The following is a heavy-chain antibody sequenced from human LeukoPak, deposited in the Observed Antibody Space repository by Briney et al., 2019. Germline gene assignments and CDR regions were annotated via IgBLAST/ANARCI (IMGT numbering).Heavy chain of an antibody. CDR2: ISSSSSYI. CDR3: ARAQQNFWSGYRPLDY. CDR1: GFTFSSYG. J-gene: IGHJ4*02. V-gene: IGHV3-21*01. Sequence: GGSLRLSCAASGFTFSSYGMHWVRQAPGKGLEWVSSISSSSSYIYYADSVKGRFTISRDNAKNSLYLQMNSLRAEDTAVYYCARAQQNFWSGYRPLDYWGQGTLVTVSS. D-gene: IGHD3-3*01.